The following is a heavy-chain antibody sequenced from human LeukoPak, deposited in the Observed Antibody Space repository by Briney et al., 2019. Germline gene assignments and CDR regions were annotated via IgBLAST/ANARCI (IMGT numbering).Heavy chain of an antibody. CDR3: AKEDRGAFDY. V-gene: IGHV3-23*01. J-gene: IGHJ4*02. CDR1: GFTFSDYA. Sequence: GGSLRLSCAASGFTFSDYALSWVRQSPGKGLEWVSAISGSTDSTHYEDSVRGRFTISRDNSKNMLYLQMNSLRVEDTAVYYCAKEDRGAFDYWGQGTLVTVSS. CDR2: ISGSTDST.